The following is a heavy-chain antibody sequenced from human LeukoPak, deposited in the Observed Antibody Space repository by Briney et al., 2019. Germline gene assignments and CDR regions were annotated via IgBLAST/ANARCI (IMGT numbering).Heavy chain of an antibody. D-gene: IGHD3-3*01. V-gene: IGHV4-30-2*01. J-gene: IGHJ4*02. CDR1: GGSISSGGYS. CDR3: SRGFSH. CDR2: IYHSGST. Sequence: PSETLSLTCAVSGGSISSGGYSWSWIRQPPGKGLEWIGYIYHSGSTYYNPSLKSRVTISVDRSKNQFSLKLNSVTAADTAVYYCSRGFSHWGQGTLVTVSS.